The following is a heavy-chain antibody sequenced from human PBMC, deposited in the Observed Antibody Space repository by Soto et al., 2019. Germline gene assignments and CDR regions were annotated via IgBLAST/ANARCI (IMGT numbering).Heavy chain of an antibody. J-gene: IGHJ4*02. V-gene: IGHV1-58*01. CDR1: GFTFTSSA. CDR2: IVVGSGNT. CDR3: AAVPYYDSSGYYSL. D-gene: IGHD3-22*01. Sequence: WASVKVSCKASGFTFTSSAVQWVRQARGQRLEWIGWIVVGSGNTNYAQKFQERVTITRDMSTSTAYMELSSLRSEDTAVYYCAAVPYYDSSGYYSLWGQGTLVTVSS.